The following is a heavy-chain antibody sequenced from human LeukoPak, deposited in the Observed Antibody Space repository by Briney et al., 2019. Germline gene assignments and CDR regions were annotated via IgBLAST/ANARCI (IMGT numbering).Heavy chain of an antibody. CDR3: ARDSPYSDYLIGGAFNI. CDR2: VIPILGVP. Sequence: GASVKVSCKASGGTFNNFPISWVRQAPGQGLEWMGRVIPILGVPKYAPKFQGRVTITADKSTSTVYMELTSLRSEDTAVYYCARDSPYSDYLIGGAFNIWGQGTMVTVSS. CDR1: GGTFNNFP. V-gene: IGHV1-69*04. D-gene: IGHD4-11*01. J-gene: IGHJ3*02.